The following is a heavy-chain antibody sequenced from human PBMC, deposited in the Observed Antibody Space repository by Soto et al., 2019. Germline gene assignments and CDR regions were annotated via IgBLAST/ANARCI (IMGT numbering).Heavy chain of an antibody. J-gene: IGHJ6*02. D-gene: IGHD6-13*01. CDR1: GGSISSSSYY. Sequence: KPXGTLSLTCTVSGGSISSSSYYWGWIRQPPGKGLEWIGSIYYSGSTYYNPSLKSRVTISVDTSKNQFSLKLSSVTAADTAVYYCASRYSSSWYYYYYGMDVWGQGTTVTVSS. CDR2: IYYSGST. V-gene: IGHV4-39*01. CDR3: ASRYSSSWYYYYYGMDV.